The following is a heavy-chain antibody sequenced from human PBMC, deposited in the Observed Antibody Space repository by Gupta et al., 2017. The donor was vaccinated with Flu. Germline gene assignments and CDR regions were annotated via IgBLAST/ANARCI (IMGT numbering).Heavy chain of an antibody. Sequence: EVQLVESGGGLVKPGGALGLSCAAPGFPFRTYTMNWVRQAPGKGLEWVSSISSSSNYIYYADSVKGRFTISRDNAQNSLYLQMNSLTAEDTAVYYCARVDSDRGFDYWGQGTLVTVSS. J-gene: IGHJ4*02. CDR3: ARVDSDRGFDY. CDR1: GFPFRTYT. D-gene: IGHD2-21*02. V-gene: IGHV3-21*01. CDR2: ISSSSNYI.